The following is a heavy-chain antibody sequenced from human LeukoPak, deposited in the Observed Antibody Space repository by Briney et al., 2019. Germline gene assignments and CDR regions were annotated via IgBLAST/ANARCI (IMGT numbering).Heavy chain of an antibody. CDR1: GGSLSSGDYY. CDR2: IYYSGST. V-gene: IGHV4-30-4*01. Sequence: SQTLSLTCTVSGGSLSSGDYYWRWLRQPPGTGLEWIGYIYYSGSTYYNPSLKSRVTISVDTSKNQFSLKLSSVTAADTAVYYCATSPPGDAFDIWGQGTMVTVSS. J-gene: IGHJ3*02. CDR3: ATSPPGDAFDI.